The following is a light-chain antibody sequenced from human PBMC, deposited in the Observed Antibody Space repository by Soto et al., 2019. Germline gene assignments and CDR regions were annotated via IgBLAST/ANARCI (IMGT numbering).Light chain of an antibody. V-gene: IGKV1-27*01. CDR1: QGISSY. CDR2: AAS. J-gene: IGKJ4*01. CDR3: QKYDRAPLT. Sequence: DVQMTQSPSSLSASVGDRVTLTCRASQGISSYLAWYQQKPGKVPSLLISAASTLQSGVPSRFSGSGSGTDFTLTITSLQPEDVATYSCQKYDRAPLTFGGGTKVEIK.